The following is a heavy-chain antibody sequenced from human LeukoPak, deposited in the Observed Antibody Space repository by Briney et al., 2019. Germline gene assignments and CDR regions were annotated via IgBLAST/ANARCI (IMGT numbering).Heavy chain of an antibody. CDR1: GGTFSGYA. Sequence: SVKVSCKASGGTFSGYAISWVRQAPGQGLEWMGGIIPIFGTANYAQKFQGRVTITTDESTSTAYMELSSLRSEDTAVYYCARGGEMATIYNWFDPWGQGTLVTVSS. D-gene: IGHD5-24*01. J-gene: IGHJ5*02. V-gene: IGHV1-69*05. CDR2: IIPIFGTA. CDR3: ARGGEMATIYNWFDP.